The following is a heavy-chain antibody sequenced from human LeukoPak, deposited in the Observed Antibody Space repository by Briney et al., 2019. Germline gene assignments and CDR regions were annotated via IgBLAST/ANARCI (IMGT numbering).Heavy chain of an antibody. Sequence: ASETLSLTCTVSGGSISSSSYYWGWIRQPPGKGLEWIGSIYYSGSTYYNPSLKSRVTISVDTSKNQFSLKLSSVTAADTAVYYCARHIRGSYPFDYWGQGTLVTVSS. V-gene: IGHV4-39*01. CDR1: GGSISSSSYY. J-gene: IGHJ4*02. D-gene: IGHD1-26*01. CDR2: IYYSGST. CDR3: ARHIRGSYPFDY.